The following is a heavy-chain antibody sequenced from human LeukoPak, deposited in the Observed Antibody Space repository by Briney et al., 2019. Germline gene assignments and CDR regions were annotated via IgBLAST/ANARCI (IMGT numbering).Heavy chain of an antibody. D-gene: IGHD3/OR15-3a*01. CDR1: GFTFSSYA. V-gene: IGHV3-23*01. CDR3: AKDPNWTGRAFDI. Sequence: GGSLRLSCAASGFTFSSYAMSWVRQAPGKGLEWVSAISGSGGSTYYADSVKGRFTISRDNSKNTLCLQMNSLRAEDTAVYYCAKDPNWTGRAFDIWGQGTMVTVSS. CDR2: ISGSGGST. J-gene: IGHJ3*02.